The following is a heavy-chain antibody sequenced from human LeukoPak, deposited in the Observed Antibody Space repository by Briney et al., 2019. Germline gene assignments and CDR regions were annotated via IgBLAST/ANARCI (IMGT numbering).Heavy chain of an antibody. CDR2: IYYSGSI. CDR3: ARYSGSYSGFDY. D-gene: IGHD1-26*01. CDR1: GGSISSYY. V-gene: IGHV4-59*08. J-gene: IGHJ4*02. Sequence: SETLSLTCTVSGGSISSYYWSWIRQPPGKGLEWIGYIYYSGSINYNPSLTSRVTISVDTSKNQFSLKLRSVTAADTAVYYCARYSGSYSGFDYWGQGTLVTVSS.